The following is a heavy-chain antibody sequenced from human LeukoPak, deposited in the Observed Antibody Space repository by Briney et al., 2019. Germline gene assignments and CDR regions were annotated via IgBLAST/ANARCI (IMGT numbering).Heavy chain of an antibody. D-gene: IGHD6-13*01. CDR1: GFTFSSYS. Sequence: GGSLRLSCAASGFTFSSYSMNWVRQAPGKGLEWVSSISSSSSYIYYADSVKGRFTISRDNAKNSLYLQMNSLRAEDTAVYYCARVTRGSSWAGAKRYFDYWGQGTLVTVSS. CDR3: ARVTRGSSWAGAKRYFDY. CDR2: ISSSSSYI. V-gene: IGHV3-21*01. J-gene: IGHJ4*02.